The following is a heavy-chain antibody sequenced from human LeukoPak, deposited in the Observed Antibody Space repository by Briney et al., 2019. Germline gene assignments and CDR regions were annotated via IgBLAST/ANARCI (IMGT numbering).Heavy chain of an antibody. CDR1: GFTFSGYS. V-gene: IGHV3-21*01. CDR3: VRAPTTGAYYFDY. Sequence: GGSLRLSCAASGFTFSGYSMTWVRQAPGKGLEWVSSISSTSSYIYYADSLKGRFTISRDNTKNSLSLQMNSLRAEDTAVYYCVRAPTTGAYYFDYWGQGILVTVSS. J-gene: IGHJ4*02. CDR2: ISSTSSYI. D-gene: IGHD1-26*01.